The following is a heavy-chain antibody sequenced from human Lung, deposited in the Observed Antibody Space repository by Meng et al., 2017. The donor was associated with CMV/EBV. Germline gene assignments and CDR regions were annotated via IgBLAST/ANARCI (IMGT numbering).Heavy chain of an antibody. D-gene: IGHD4-23*01. CDR1: GFTFSNAR. CDR2: IESTSGGGTA. Sequence: GGSXRLXCAASGFTFSNARMSWVRQAPGKGLEWIGRIESTSGGGTADYGTTVQGRFTISRDDSKNALYLQIHSLRTEDTAVYYCSTIGLGGSYSLDHWGLGXLVTVSS. V-gene: IGHV3-15*04. CDR3: STIGLGGSYSLDH. J-gene: IGHJ4*02.